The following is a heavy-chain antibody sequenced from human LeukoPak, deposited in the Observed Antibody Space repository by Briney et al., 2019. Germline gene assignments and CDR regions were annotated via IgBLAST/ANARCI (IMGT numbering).Heavy chain of an antibody. V-gene: IGHV3-30*04. J-gene: IGHJ4*02. CDR1: GFTFSSYA. CDR2: ISYDGSKK. CDR3: ATISGYDYSLDFDY. Sequence: GRSLRLSCAASGFTFSSYAMHWVRQAPGKGLEWVAVISYDGSKKYYADSVKGRFTISRDNSKNTLYLQMNSLRAEDTAVYYCATISGYDYSLDFDYWGQGTLVTVSS. D-gene: IGHD5-12*01.